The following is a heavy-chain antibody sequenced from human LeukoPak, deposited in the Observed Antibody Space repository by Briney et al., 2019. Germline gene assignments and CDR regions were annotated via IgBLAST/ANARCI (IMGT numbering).Heavy chain of an antibody. D-gene: IGHD2-15*01. V-gene: IGHV3-48*03. CDR2: ISSSGSTI. CDR3: ARENCSGGSCYSLDL. J-gene: IGHJ2*01. Sequence: PGGSLRLSCAASEFTFSSYEMNWVRQAPGKGLEWVSYISSSGSTIYYADSVKGRFTISRDNAKNSLYLQMNSLRAEDTAVYYCARENCSGGSCYSLDLWGRGTLVTVSS. CDR1: EFTFSSYE.